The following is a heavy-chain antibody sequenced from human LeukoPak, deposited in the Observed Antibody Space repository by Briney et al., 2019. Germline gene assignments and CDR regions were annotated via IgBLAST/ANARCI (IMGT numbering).Heavy chain of an antibody. CDR1: GDSISSYY. Sequence: PSETLSLTCTVSGDSISSYYWSWIRQPAGKGLEWIGRVYTSGSANYNPSLKSRVTMSVDTSKNQFSLKLSSVTAADTAVYFCARGWFGEFPDYWGQGTLVTVSS. J-gene: IGHJ4*02. CDR2: VYTSGSA. D-gene: IGHD3-10*01. V-gene: IGHV4-4*07. CDR3: ARGWFGEFPDY.